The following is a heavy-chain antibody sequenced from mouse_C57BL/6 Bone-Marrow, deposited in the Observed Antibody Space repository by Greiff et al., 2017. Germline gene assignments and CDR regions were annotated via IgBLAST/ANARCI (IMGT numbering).Heavy chain of an antibody. D-gene: IGHD2-5*01. CDR3: ARPPTIVTPSLYAMDY. CDR2: IHPNSGST. V-gene: IGHV1-64*01. J-gene: IGHJ4*01. CDR1: GYTFTSYW. Sequence: QVQLQQPGAELVKPGASVKLSCKASGYTFTSYWMHWVKQRPGQGLEWIGMIHPNSGSTNYNEKFKSKATLTVDKSSSTAYMQLSSLTSEDSAVYYCARPPTIVTPSLYAMDYWGQGTSVTVSS.